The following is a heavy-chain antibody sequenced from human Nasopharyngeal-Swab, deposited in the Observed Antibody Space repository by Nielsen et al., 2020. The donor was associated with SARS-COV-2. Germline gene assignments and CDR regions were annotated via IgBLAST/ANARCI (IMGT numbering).Heavy chain of an antibody. J-gene: IGHJ6*03. CDR2: IYYSGSP. CDR3: ASTDCSGGSCYSHYYYYMDV. Sequence: WIRQPPGKGLEWIGYIYYSGSPNYNPSLKSRVTISVDTSKNQFSLKLSSVTAADTAVYYCASTDCSGGSCYSHYYYYMDVWGKGTTVTVSS. V-gene: IGHV4-59*01. D-gene: IGHD2-15*01.